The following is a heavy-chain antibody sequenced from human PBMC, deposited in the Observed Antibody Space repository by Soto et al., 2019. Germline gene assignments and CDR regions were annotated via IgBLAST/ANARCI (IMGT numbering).Heavy chain of an antibody. D-gene: IGHD6-19*01. CDR3: ARDGRLGAFDI. CDR1: GFTFSSYA. CDR2: ISYDGSNK. V-gene: IGHV3-30-3*01. Sequence: QVQLVESGGGVVQPGRSLRLSCAASGFTFSSYAMHWVRQAPGKGLEWVAVISYDGSNKYYADSVKGRFTISRDNSKNTLYLQMNSLRAEDTAVYYCARDGRLGAFDIWGQGTMVTVSS. J-gene: IGHJ3*02.